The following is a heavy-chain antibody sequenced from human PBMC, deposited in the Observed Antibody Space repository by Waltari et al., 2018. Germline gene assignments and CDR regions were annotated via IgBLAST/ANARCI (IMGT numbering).Heavy chain of an antibody. V-gene: IGHV4-30-4*08. J-gene: IGHJ4*02. Sequence: QVQLQESGPGLVKPSQTLSLTCPVSGGSITSGDYYWGWIRQPAGKGREWIGYIYYSGSTYYNPSLKSRVTISVDTSKNQFSLKLSSVTAADTAVYYCARGHGDYLDYWGQGTLVTVSS. CDR2: IYYSGST. D-gene: IGHD4-17*01. CDR1: GGSITSGDYY. CDR3: ARGHGDYLDY.